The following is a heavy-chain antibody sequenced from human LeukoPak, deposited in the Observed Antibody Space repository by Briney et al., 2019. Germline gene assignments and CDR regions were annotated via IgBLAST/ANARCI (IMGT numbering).Heavy chain of an antibody. J-gene: IGHJ6*02. Sequence: NASETLSFTCSVSDGSINSYYWNWIRRPPGKGLEWIGYIYYNGNTNYSPSLKSRVTMSVDASKNLFSLKVSSVTAADTAVYYCARGRSNYYGMDVWGQGTTVTVSS. D-gene: IGHD1-26*01. CDR1: DGSINSYY. CDR2: IYYNGNT. CDR3: ARGRSNYYGMDV. V-gene: IGHV4-59*01.